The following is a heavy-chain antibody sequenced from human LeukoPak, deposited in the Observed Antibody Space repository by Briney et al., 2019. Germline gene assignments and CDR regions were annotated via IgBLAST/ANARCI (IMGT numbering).Heavy chain of an antibody. Sequence: GGSLRLSCAASGFSFSSFGMNWVRQAPGKGPEWVSYISSSSDTIYYADSLKGRFTISRDNAKNSLYLQMNSLRAEDTAVYYCARLGYCSGGSCFYYYMDVWGKGTTVTVSS. V-gene: IGHV3-48*04. J-gene: IGHJ6*03. CDR1: GFSFSSFG. CDR2: ISSSSDTI. CDR3: ARLGYCSGGSCFYYYMDV. D-gene: IGHD2-15*01.